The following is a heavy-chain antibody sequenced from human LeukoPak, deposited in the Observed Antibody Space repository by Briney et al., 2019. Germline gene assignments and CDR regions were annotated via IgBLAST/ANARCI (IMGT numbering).Heavy chain of an antibody. CDR3: ARDDGFGELGY. CDR2: IYSGGST. CDR1: GFTFSSYW. J-gene: IGHJ4*02. D-gene: IGHD3-10*01. Sequence: PGGSLRLSCAASGFTFSSYWMHWVRQAPGKGLEWVSVIYSGGSTYYADSVKGRFTISRDNSKNTLYLQMNSLRAEDTAVYYCARDDGFGELGYWGQGTLVTVSS. V-gene: IGHV3-53*01.